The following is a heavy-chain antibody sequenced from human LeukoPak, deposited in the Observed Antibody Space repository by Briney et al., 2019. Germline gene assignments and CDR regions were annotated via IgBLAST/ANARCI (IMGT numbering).Heavy chain of an antibody. CDR1: GYSFTTYW. CDR2: IYPGDSDT. Sequence: GESLKISCKTSGYSFTTYWIGWVRQMPGKGLEWMGIIYPGDSDTRYSPSFQGQVTISADKSISTAYLQWSSLKASDTAMYYCARSHYYDSRGYYSYYFDYWGQGTLVTVSS. D-gene: IGHD3-22*01. J-gene: IGHJ4*02. V-gene: IGHV5-51*01. CDR3: ARSHYYDSRGYYSYYFDY.